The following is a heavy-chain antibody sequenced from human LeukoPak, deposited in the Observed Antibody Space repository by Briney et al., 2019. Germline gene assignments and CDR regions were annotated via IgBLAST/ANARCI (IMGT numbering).Heavy chain of an antibody. CDR2: IKDEGSQK. Sequence: GGSLRLSCEASRFTFSSYWMSWVRQAPGKGREWVANIKDEGSQKNYIDSVRGRFTISRDNAKASLFLQMNSLSFEDTAVYYCARRNAGTWWSFDSWGQGTLVTVSS. V-gene: IGHV3-7*01. CDR3: ARRNAGTWWSFDS. CDR1: RFTFSSYW. D-gene: IGHD2-15*01. J-gene: IGHJ4*02.